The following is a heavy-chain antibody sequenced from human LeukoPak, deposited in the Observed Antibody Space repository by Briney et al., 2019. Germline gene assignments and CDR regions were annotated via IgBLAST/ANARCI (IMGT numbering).Heavy chain of an antibody. J-gene: IGHJ4*02. CDR1: GFTFSNYW. D-gene: IGHD4-17*01. CDR3: ARDRGWGDYLFDY. Sequence: GGSLRLSCAASGFTFSNYWMHWVRQAPGKRLVWVSRINSDGSSPSHADSVKGRFTIPRDNVKNTLYLQMNSLRAEDAAVYYCARDRGWGDYLFDYWGQGTLVTVSS. V-gene: IGHV3-74*01. CDR2: INSDGSSP.